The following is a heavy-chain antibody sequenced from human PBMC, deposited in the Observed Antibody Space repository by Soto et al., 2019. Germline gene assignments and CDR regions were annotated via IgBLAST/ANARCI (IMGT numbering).Heavy chain of an antibody. CDR3: AAEGTVTTGMDV. V-gene: IGHV1-58*02. CDR2: IVVGSGNT. D-gene: IGHD4-17*01. Sequence: QMQLVQSGPEVKKPGTQVKVSSKASGFTVPSSAMQWVRQARGLRLEWIVWIVVGSGNTNYAQKFQDRITINMHMSTSTAYMELSSLRSDDTAVYYCAAEGTVTTGMDVWGPRTTVTVSS. J-gene: IGHJ6*02. CDR1: GFTVPSSA.